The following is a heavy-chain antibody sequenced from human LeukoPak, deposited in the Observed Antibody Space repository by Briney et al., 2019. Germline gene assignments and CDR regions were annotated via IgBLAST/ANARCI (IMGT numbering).Heavy chain of an antibody. V-gene: IGHV4-39*07. Sequence: SETLSLTCTVSGGSISSSSYYWGWIRQPPGKGLEWIGSIYYSGSAYYNPSLKSRVTISVDTSKNQFSLKLSSVTAADTAVYYCARILAAAGTVDYWGQGTLVTVSS. CDR1: GGSISSSSYY. J-gene: IGHJ4*02. CDR2: IYYSGSA. D-gene: IGHD6-13*01. CDR3: ARILAAAGTVDY.